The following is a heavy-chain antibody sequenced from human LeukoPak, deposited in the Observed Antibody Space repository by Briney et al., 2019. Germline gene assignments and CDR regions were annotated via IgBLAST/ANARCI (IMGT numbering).Heavy chain of an antibody. CDR3: ARGSGRYVMVDW. V-gene: IGHV3-49*03. D-gene: IGHD6-19*01. CDR2: ISSKVYGGAP. J-gene: IGHJ4*02. Sequence: GGSLRLSCSASRFPFDDFTTRWFRKSPGQGCEWVGFISSKVYGGAPEHAASVAARFTISRDDSTSIAYLQMNSVQAEDTAVYYCARGSGRYVMVDWWGEGTLVTVSS. CDR1: RFPFDDFT.